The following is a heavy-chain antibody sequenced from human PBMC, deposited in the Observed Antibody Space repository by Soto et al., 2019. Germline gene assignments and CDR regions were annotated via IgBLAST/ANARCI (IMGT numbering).Heavy chain of an antibody. CDR1: GFSLTTRGVG. V-gene: IGHV2-5*02. CDR2: IYWDDDK. D-gene: IGHD3-16*01. J-gene: IGHJ5*02. CDR3: AHIPNYYQYDWFAP. Sequence: QITLKESGPTLVKPTQTLTLTCTFSGFSLTTRGVGVGWIRQPPGKALECLALIYWDDDKRYSPSLQSRLSITKDTSQNQVVLTMTNVDPVDTATYYCAHIPNYYQYDWFAPWGQGTLVSVSS.